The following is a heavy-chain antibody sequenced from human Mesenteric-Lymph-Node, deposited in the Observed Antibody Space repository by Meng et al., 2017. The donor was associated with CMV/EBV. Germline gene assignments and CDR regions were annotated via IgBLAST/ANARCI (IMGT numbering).Heavy chain of an antibody. CDR2: IIAIFGTA. Sequence: SVKVSCKASGFTFTAYYVHWVRQAPGQGLEWMGGIIAIFGTANYAQKFQGRVTITTDESTNTAYMELSSLRSDDTAVYYCARRKWELPENGGFYNYYHMDVWGQGTTVTVSS. V-gene: IGHV1-69*05. J-gene: IGHJ6*02. CDR3: ARRKWELPENGGFYNYYHMDV. CDR1: GFTFTAYY. D-gene: IGHD1-26*01.